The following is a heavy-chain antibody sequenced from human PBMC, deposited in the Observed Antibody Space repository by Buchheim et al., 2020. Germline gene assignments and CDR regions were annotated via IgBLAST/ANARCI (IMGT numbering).Heavy chain of an antibody. J-gene: IGHJ4*02. Sequence: EVQLVESGGGLVQPGGSLRLFCAASGFTFSGYWMHWVRQAPGKGLVWVARIKNDGSSTSYADAVKGRFTISRDNAKNTLFLQMNSLSAEDTALYYCVKDDYGSNWGQGTL. CDR1: GFTFSGYW. V-gene: IGHV3-74*01. CDR3: VKDDYGSN. D-gene: IGHD4/OR15-4a*01. CDR2: IKNDGSST.